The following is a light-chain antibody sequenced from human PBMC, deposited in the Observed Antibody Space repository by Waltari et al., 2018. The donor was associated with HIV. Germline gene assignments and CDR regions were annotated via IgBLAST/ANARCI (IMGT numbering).Light chain of an antibody. CDR1: SSNIGNNT. Sequence: QSVLTQPPSASGTPGQWVPISCSGSSSNIGNNTVTWYQQLPGTAPKLLIYSTTQRPSGVPDRVSGSKSGTSASLAISGLQSEDEADYYCAAWDDSLNVDVVFGGGTKLTVL. J-gene: IGLJ2*01. CDR2: STT. CDR3: AAWDDSLNVDVV. V-gene: IGLV1-44*01.